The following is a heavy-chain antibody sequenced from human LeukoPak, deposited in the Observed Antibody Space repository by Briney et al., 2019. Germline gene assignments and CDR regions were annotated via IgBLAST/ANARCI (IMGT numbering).Heavy chain of an antibody. CDR1: GGTFSSHA. V-gene: IGHV1-69*05. J-gene: IGHJ4*02. Sequence: SVKVSCKASGGTFSSHAISWVRQAPGHGLEWMGGIIPIFGTTHYAQRFQGRVTITTDESTSTAYMELRSLRSGDTAVYFCARIAAEHYIFWSGYSNYFDYWGQGTLVTVSS. CDR3: ARIAAEHYIFWSGYSNYFDY. D-gene: IGHD3-3*01. CDR2: IIPIFGTT.